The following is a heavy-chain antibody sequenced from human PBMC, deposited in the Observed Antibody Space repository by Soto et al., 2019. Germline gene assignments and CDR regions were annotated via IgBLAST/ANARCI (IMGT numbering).Heavy chain of an antibody. Sequence: QVQLQESGPGLVKPSETLSLTCTVSGGSISSYYWSWIRQPPGKGLEWIGYIYYSGSTNYNPSLKSRVTISVDTSKNQFSLKLSSVTAADTAVYYCARGAKYYDILTCYEYYYYYYMDVWGKGTTVTVSS. CDR3: ARGAKYYDILTCYEYYYYYYMDV. CDR2: IYYSGST. CDR1: GGSISSYY. V-gene: IGHV4-59*01. D-gene: IGHD3-9*01. J-gene: IGHJ6*03.